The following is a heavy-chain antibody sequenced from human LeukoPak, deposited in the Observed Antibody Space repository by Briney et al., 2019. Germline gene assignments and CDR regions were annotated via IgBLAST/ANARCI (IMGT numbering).Heavy chain of an antibody. Sequence: SETLSLTCTVSGGSISSSSYYWGWIRQPPGKGLEWIGSIYYSGSTYYNPSLKSRVTISVDTSKNQFSLKLSSVTAAETAVYYCAREGRYRYGYNEYHSYMDIWGKGTTVTVSS. V-gene: IGHV4-39*07. CDR1: GGSISSSSYY. CDR3: AREGRYRYGYNEYHSYMDI. J-gene: IGHJ6*03. D-gene: IGHD5-24*01. CDR2: IYYSGST.